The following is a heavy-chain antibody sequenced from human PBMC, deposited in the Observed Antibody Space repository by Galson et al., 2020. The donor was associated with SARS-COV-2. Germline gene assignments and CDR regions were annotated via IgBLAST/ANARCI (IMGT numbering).Heavy chain of an antibody. CDR3: ARDWGDSPRY. D-gene: IGHD3-16*01. CDR2: IYSGGST. J-gene: IGHJ4*02. V-gene: IGHV3-53*01. CDR1: GFTVSSNY. Sequence: GESLKISCAASGFTVSSNYMSWVRQAPGKGLEWVSVIYSGGSTYYADSVKGRFTISRDNSKNTLYLQMNSLRAEDTAVYYCARDWGDSPRYWGQGTLVTVSS.